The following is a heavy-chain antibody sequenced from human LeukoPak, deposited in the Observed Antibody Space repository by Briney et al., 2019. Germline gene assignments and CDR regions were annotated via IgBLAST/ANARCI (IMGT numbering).Heavy chain of an antibody. CDR2: ISAYNGNT. D-gene: IGHD6-19*01. V-gene: IGHV1-18*01. CDR3: ARAFSPGYSSGWYPTYNWFDP. Sequence: ASVKVSCKASGYTFTSYAMNWVRQAPGQGLEWMGWISAYNGNTNYAQKLQGRVTMTTDTSTSTAYMELSSLRSEDTAVYYCARAFSPGYSSGWYPTYNWFDPWGQGTLVTVSS. J-gene: IGHJ5*02. CDR1: GYTFTSYA.